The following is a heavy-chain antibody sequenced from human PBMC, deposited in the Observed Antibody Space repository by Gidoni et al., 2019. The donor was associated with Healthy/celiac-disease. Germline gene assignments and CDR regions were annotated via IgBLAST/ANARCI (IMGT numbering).Heavy chain of an antibody. CDR2: ISGSGGST. CDR3: AKGIYYDSSGFDAFDI. CDR1: GFTFSSYA. J-gene: IGHJ3*02. V-gene: IGHV3-23*01. Sequence: EVQLLESGGGLLQPGGSLRLSCAASGFTFSSYAMSWVRQAPGKGLEWVSAISGSGGSTYYADSVKGRFTISRDNSKNTLYLQMNSLRAEDTAVYYCAKGIYYDSSGFDAFDIWGQGTMVTVSS. D-gene: IGHD3-22*01.